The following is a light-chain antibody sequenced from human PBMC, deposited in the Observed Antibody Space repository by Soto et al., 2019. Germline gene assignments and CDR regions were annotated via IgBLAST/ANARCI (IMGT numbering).Light chain of an antibody. CDR1: KIGSKS. V-gene: IGLV3-21*02. Sequence: SSELTQPPSVSVAPGQTARITCGGNKIGSKSVHWYQQKPGQAPVLVVYDDSDRPSGIPERFSGSNSGNTATLTISRVEAGDEADYYCQVWDSRSGVFGGGTKLTVL. CDR3: QVWDSRSGV. CDR2: DDS. J-gene: IGLJ2*01.